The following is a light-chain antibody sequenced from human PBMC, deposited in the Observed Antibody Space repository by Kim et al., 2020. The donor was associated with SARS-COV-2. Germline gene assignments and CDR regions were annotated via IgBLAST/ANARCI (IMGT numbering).Light chain of an antibody. J-gene: IGLJ1*01. V-gene: IGLV2-14*04. CDR1: NSAIGAFSY. CDR2: DVT. CDR3: SSYTTANSRV. Sequence: HSITISCIGTNSAIGAFSYVSGFQQHPGKAPKLLIYDVTERPSGISNRFSGSTSGNTASLTISGLQIEDEADYYCSSYTTANSRVFGAGTKVTAL.